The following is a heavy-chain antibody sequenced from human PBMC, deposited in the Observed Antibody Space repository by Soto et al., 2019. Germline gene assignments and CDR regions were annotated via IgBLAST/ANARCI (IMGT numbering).Heavy chain of an antibody. Sequence: QITLKESGPTLVKPTQTLTLTCTLSAFSLSTSGVGVGWIRQPPGKALEWLTFIYWDDDKRYSPSLKSRLAITKDTSKNQVVLTMTNMDPVDTATYYCARLVAAGITYYFDSWGQGTLVTVSS. CDR2: IYWDDDK. CDR1: AFSLSTSGVG. V-gene: IGHV2-5*02. J-gene: IGHJ4*02. CDR3: ARLVAAGITYYFDS. D-gene: IGHD2-21*01.